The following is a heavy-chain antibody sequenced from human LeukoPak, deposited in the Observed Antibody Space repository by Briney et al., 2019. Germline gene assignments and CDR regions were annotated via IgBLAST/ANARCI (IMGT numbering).Heavy chain of an antibody. CDR1: GGSISSRSYY. CDR3: ARQEGTYKWFDP. CDR2: IYYSGST. Sequence: PSETLSLTCTVSGGSISSRSYYWGWIRQPPGKGLEWIGIIYYSGSTYYNPSLKSRVTISVDTSKNQFSLKLSSVTAADTAVYYCARQEGTYKWFDPWGQGTLVTVSS. D-gene: IGHD3-10*01. J-gene: IGHJ5*02. V-gene: IGHV4-39*01.